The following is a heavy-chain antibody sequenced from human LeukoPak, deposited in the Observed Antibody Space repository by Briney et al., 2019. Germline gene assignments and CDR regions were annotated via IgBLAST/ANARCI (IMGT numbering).Heavy chain of an antibody. CDR1: GGSISSSSYY. CDR3: ASYKSRSWYPHFDY. J-gene: IGHJ4*02. D-gene: IGHD6-13*01. Sequence: SETLSLTCTVSGGSISSSSYYWGWIRQPPGKGLEWIGSIYYSGSTYYNPSLKSRVTISVDTSKNQFSLKLSSVTAADTAVYYCASYKSRSWYPHFDYWGQGTLVTVSS. V-gene: IGHV4-39*01. CDR2: IYYSGST.